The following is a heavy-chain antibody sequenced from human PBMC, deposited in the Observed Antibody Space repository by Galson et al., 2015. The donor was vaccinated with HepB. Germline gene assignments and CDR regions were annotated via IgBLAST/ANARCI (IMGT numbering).Heavy chain of an antibody. D-gene: IGHD3-16*01. CDR3: ARESITFGGVWGNDAFDI. V-gene: IGHV4-4*07. CDR2: IYTSGST. Sequence: ETLSLTCTVSGGSISSYYWSWIRQPAGKGLEWIGRIYTSGSTNYNPSLKSRATMSVDTSKNQFSLKLSSVTAADTAVYYCARESITFGGVWGNDAFDIWGQGTMVTVSS. CDR1: GGSISSYY. J-gene: IGHJ3*02.